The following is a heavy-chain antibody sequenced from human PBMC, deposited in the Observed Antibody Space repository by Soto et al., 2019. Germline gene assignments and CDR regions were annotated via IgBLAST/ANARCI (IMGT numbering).Heavy chain of an antibody. CDR3: TRENADAASTPLDY. J-gene: IGHJ4*01. CDR2: ISVSNGYT. V-gene: IGHV1-18*01. CDR1: GYPFTTYG. D-gene: IGHD2-15*01. Sequence: GASVKVSCKASGYPFTTYGINWVRQAPGQGLEWMGWISVSNGYTNYAQNLQGRVTMTADTSTNVAYMELRSLRSDDTAVYYCTRENADAASTPLDYWGQRTLVTVS.